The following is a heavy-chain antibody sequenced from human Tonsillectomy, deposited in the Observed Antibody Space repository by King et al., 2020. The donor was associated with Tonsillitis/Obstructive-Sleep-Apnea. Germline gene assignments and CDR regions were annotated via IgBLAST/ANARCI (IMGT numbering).Heavy chain of an antibody. CDR3: ATLRGEHIVVVPAADFDY. Sequence: VQLVESGAEVKKPGESLRISCKGSGYSFTSYWINWVRQMPGKGLEWMGRIDPSESYTNYSPSFQGHVTISADKSISTAYLQWSSLKASDTAMYYCATLRGEHIVVVPAADFDYWGQGTLVTVSS. J-gene: IGHJ4*02. CDR2: IDPSESYT. V-gene: IGHV5-10-1*01. D-gene: IGHD2-2*01. CDR1: GYSFTSYW.